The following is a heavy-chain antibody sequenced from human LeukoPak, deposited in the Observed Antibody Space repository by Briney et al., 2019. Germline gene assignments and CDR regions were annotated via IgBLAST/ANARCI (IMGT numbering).Heavy chain of an antibody. V-gene: IGHV3-43*02. CDR1: GFTFDDYA. D-gene: IGHD3-22*01. J-gene: IGHJ2*01. CDR3: AKDSGTFYNSNGYYPNWYFDL. Sequence: GGSLRLSCVASGFTFDDYAMHWVRRAPGKGLDWVGLISWDGDKTYSTHTVKGRITISRDNSKNSLYLQMNSLRTEDTALYYCAKDSGTFYNSNGYYPNWYFDLWGRGTLVTVSS. CDR2: ISWDGDKT.